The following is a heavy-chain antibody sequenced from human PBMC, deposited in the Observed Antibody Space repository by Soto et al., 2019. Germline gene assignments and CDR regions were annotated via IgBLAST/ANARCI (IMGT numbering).Heavy chain of an antibody. Sequence: RLSCAASGFTFSSYGMHWVRQAPGKGLEWVAVISYDGSNKYYADSVKGRFTISRDNSKNTLYLQMNSLRAEDTAVYYCAKGWPHFDYWGQGXLVTVYS. CDR1: GFTFSSYG. J-gene: IGHJ4*02. CDR3: AKGWPHFDY. V-gene: IGHV3-30*18. CDR2: ISYDGSNK.